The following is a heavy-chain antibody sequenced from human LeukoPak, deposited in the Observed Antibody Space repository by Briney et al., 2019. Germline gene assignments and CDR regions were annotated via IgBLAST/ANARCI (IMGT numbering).Heavy chain of an antibody. CDR1: GGSFTGYY. Sequence: SSETLSLTCAVYGGSFTGYYWSWIRQPPGKGLEWIGEINHGGSTNYNPSLKSRVTISVDTSKNQFSLQLSSVTAADTAVYYCARGPSYCSSTSCYGAYYYYGMDVWGQGTTVTVSS. CDR3: ARGPSYCSSTSCYGAYYYYGMDV. V-gene: IGHV4-34*01. CDR2: INHGGST. J-gene: IGHJ6*02. D-gene: IGHD2-2*01.